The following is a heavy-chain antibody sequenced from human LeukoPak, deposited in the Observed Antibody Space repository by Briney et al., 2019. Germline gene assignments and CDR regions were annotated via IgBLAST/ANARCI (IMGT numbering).Heavy chain of an antibody. CDR3: ARGGSGSYRPYPYYYYYMDV. CDR1: GGSFSGYY. CDR2: INHSGST. Sequence: PSETLSLTCAVYGGSFSGYYWSWIRQPPGKGLEWIGEINHSGSTNYNPSLKSRVTISVDTSKNQFSLKLSSVTAADTAVYYCARGGSGSYRPYPYYYYYMDVWGKGTTVTVSS. V-gene: IGHV4-34*01. J-gene: IGHJ6*03. D-gene: IGHD3-10*01.